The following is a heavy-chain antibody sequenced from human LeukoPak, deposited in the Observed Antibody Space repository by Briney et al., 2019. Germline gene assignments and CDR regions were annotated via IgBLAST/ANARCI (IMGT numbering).Heavy chain of an antibody. D-gene: IGHD1-1*01. CDR2: IRYNGSKK. V-gene: IGHV3-33*01. CDR1: GFTFSSYG. CDR3: VRTGDTERFDC. Sequence: PGRSLRLSCAASGFTFSSYGMHWVRQAPGKGLEWVALIRYNGSKKDYADSVKGRFTISRDNSKNTLYPQMNSLRAEDTAMYYCVRTGDTERFDCWGQGTLVTVSS. J-gene: IGHJ4*02.